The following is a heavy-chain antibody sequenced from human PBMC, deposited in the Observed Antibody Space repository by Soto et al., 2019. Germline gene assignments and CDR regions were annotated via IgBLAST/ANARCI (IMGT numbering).Heavy chain of an antibody. V-gene: IGHV4-30-4*01. CDR2: SYYSGST. CDR1: GGSISSGDYY. Sequence: LSLTCTVSGGSISSGDYYGSWIRQPPGKGLEWIGYSYYSGSTYYNPSLKSRVTISVDTSKNQFSLKLSSVTAADTAVYSCARSGWQQLEHYGMDVWGQGTTVTVSS. J-gene: IGHJ6*02. D-gene: IGHD6-13*01. CDR3: ARSGWQQLEHYGMDV.